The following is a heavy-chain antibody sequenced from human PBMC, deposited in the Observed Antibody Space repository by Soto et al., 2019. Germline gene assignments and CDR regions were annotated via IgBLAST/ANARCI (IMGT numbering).Heavy chain of an antibody. V-gene: IGHV3-23*01. Sequence: SLSLSCTASEFTIRNYAMSWVRQAPVKGLQWVSAIGASGAGTHYSYSVKGRFTISRDNSKNTVYVPMNSLRAEDTGVYYCAKCAVLSATSGGWCNRFGPWGQGTLVTVSS. CDR3: AKCAVLSATSGGWCNRFGP. J-gene: IGHJ5*02. D-gene: IGHD2-21*01. CDR2: IGASGAGT. CDR1: EFTIRNYA.